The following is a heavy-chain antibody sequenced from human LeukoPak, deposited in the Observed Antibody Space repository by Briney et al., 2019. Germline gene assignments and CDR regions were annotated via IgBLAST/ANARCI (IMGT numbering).Heavy chain of an antibody. V-gene: IGHV4-31*03. CDR2: IYYSGST. J-gene: IGHJ3*02. CDR3: AREKGETPNGQLDAFDI. Sequence: SQTLSLTCTVSGGSISSGGCSWSWIRQHPGKGLEWIGYIYYSGSTYYNPSLKSRVTISVDTSKNQFSLKLSSVTAADTAVYYCAREKGETPNGQLDAFDIWGQGTMVTVSS. D-gene: IGHD1-1*01. CDR1: GGSISSGGCS.